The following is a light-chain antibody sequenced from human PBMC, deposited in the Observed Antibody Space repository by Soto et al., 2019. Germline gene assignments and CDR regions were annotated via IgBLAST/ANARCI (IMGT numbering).Light chain of an antibody. CDR2: HAS. CDR3: QEYNNWHLLT. Sequence: EIVMTQSPATLSLSPWERATLSCRASQSVNSKLAWYQQKPGQSPRLVLYHASTRATGIPARFSGSGSGTEFTLTISSLQSEDFAVYYCQEYNNWHLLTFGQGTRLEIK. CDR1: QSVNSK. J-gene: IGKJ5*01. V-gene: IGKV3D-15*01.